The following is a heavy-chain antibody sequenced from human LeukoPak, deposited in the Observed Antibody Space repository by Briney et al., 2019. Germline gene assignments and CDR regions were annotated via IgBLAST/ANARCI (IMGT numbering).Heavy chain of an antibody. J-gene: IGHJ6*03. Sequence: GGSLRLSCAASGCTFSSYGMHWVRQAPGKGLEWVAVIWYDGSNKYYADSVKGRFTISRDNSKNTLYLQMNSLRAEDTAVYYCGKDFSPVYYYGSGSYYMDVWGKGTTVTVSS. CDR3: GKDFSPVYYYGSGSYYMDV. CDR1: GCTFSSYG. V-gene: IGHV3-33*06. CDR2: IWYDGSNK. D-gene: IGHD3-10*01.